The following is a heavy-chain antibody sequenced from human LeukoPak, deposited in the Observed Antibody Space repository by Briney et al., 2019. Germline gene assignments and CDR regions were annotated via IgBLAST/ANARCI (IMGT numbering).Heavy chain of an antibody. J-gene: IGHJ4*02. V-gene: IGHV3-20*04. CDR3: ARGGSYYVFDY. CDR2: INWNGGST. D-gene: IGHD1-26*01. CDR1: GFTFDDYG. Sequence: GGSLRLSCAASGFTFDDYGMSWGRQVPGRGLEWVSGINWNGGSTGYADSVKGRFTISRDNAKNSLYLQMNSLRAEDTALYYCARGGSYYVFDYWGQGTLVTVSS.